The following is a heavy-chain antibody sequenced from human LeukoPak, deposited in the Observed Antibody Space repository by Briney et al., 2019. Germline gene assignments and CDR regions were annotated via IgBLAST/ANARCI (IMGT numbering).Heavy chain of an antibody. V-gene: IGHV4-38-2*01. CDR1: GYSIRSGYY. CDR3: ARLARIAMVRGIINRGYYFDY. D-gene: IGHD3-10*01. CDR2: IYHSGTT. J-gene: IGHJ4*02. Sequence: SETLSLTCAVSGYSIRSGYYWGWIRQPPGKGLEWIGSIYHSGTTYYNPSLESRVSISIDTSENQFSLRLSSVTAADTAVYYCARLARIAMVRGIINRGYYFDYWGQGTPVTVSS.